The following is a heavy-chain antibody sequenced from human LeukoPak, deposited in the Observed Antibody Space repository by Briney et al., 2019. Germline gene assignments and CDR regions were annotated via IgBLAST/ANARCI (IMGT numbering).Heavy chain of an antibody. D-gene: IGHD6-6*01. Sequence: GASVNVSCKASGGTFSSYAISWVRQAPGQGLEWMGRIIPILGIANYAQKLQGRVTITADKSTSTAYMELSSLRSEDTAVYYCAREGTAARPYYYYYGMDVWGQGTPVTVSS. CDR3: AREGTAARPYYYYYGMDV. CDR2: IIPILGIA. V-gene: IGHV1-69*04. J-gene: IGHJ6*02. CDR1: GGTFSSYA.